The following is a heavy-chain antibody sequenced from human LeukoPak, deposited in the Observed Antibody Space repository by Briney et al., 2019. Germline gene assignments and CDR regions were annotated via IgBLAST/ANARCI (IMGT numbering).Heavy chain of an antibody. CDR1: GFTFSSYW. J-gene: IGHJ1*01. CDR2: IKQDGSEK. V-gene: IGHV3-7*01. CDR3: AREVYCSSTSCYTGYFQH. D-gene: IGHD2-2*02. Sequence: QPGGSLRLSCAASGFTFSSYWMSWDRQAPGKGLEWVANIKQDGSEKYYVDSVKGRFTISRDNAKNSLYLQMNSLRAEDTAVYYCAREVYCSSTSCYTGYFQHWGQGTLVTVSS.